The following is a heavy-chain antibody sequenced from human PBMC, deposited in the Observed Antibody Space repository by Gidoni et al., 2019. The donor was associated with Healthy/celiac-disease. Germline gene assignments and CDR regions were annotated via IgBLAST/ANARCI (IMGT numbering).Heavy chain of an antibody. J-gene: IGHJ6*02. Sequence: QVQLQQWGAGLLKPSETLSLTCAVYGGSFSGYSWSWIRQPPGKGLEWIGEINPSGSTHYNPSLKSRVTISVDTSKNQFSLKLSSVTAADTAVYYCARKYYDFWSGYYFYYYGMDVWGQGTTVTVSS. CDR2: INPSGST. D-gene: IGHD3-3*01. V-gene: IGHV4-34*01. CDR3: ARKYYDFWSGYYFYYYGMDV. CDR1: GGSFSGYS.